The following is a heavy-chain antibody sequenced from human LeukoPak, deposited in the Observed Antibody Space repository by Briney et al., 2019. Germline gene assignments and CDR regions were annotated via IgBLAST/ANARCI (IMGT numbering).Heavy chain of an antibody. J-gene: IGHJ4*02. CDR3: ARDIGAPTDY. Sequence: PGGSLRLSCAASGFTFSGYWMSWIRQAPGKGLEWVANIKQDGSEKYYVDSVKGRFTISRDNAKNSLYLQMNSLRAEDTAVYYCARDIGAPTDYWGRGTLVTVSS. CDR1: GFTFSGYW. D-gene: IGHD1-26*01. V-gene: IGHV3-7*01. CDR2: IKQDGSEK.